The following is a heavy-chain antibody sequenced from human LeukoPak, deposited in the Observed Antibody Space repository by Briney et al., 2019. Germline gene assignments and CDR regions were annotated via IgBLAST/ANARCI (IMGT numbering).Heavy chain of an antibody. Sequence: PGGSLRLSCAASGFTFDDYAMHWVRQAPGKGLEWVSGISWNSGSIGYADSVKGRFTISRDNAKNSLYLQMNSLRAEDTALYYCAKDRHPTRGYSYGPPGYWGQGTLVTVSS. CDR1: GFTFDDYA. V-gene: IGHV3-9*01. D-gene: IGHD5-18*01. CDR3: AKDRHPTRGYSYGPPGY. J-gene: IGHJ4*02. CDR2: ISWNSGSI.